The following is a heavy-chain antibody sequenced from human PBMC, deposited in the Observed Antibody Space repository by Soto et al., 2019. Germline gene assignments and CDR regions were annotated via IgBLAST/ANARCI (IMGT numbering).Heavy chain of an antibody. J-gene: IGHJ4*02. V-gene: IGHV3-23*01. CDR3: ANRLSEDD. CDR1: GFTFSSYA. CDR2: ISGSGGRT. Sequence: EVQLLESGGGLVQPGGSLRVSCAASGFTFSSYAMSWVRQAPGKGLEWVSGISGSGGRTYYADSVKGRFTISRDNSKNTLYLQMNSLRAEDKAVYYCANRLSEDDWGQGTLVTVSS. D-gene: IGHD3-16*01.